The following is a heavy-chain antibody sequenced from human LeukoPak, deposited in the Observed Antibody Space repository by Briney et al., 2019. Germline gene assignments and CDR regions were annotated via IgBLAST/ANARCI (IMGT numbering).Heavy chain of an antibody. CDR3: AKDQGDGYNFWDY. CDR2: ISSGSSYI. Sequence: GGSLRLSCAASGFTFSTYGMNWVRQAPGKGLEWVSSISSGSSYIYYADSVKGRFTISRDNAKNSLYLQMNSLRAEDTAVYYCAKDQGDGYNFWDYWGQGTPVTVSS. CDR1: GFTFSTYG. J-gene: IGHJ4*02. D-gene: IGHD5-24*01. V-gene: IGHV3-21*01.